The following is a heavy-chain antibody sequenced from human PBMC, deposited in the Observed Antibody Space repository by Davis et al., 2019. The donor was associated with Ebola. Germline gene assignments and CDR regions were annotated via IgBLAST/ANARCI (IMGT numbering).Heavy chain of an antibody. CDR3: ARLGSGWYWYFDL. Sequence: ASVKVSCKASGYTFTSYAMHWVRQAPGQRLEWMGWINAGNGNTKYSQKFQGRVTITRDTSASTAYMELRSLRSDDTAVYYCARLGSGWYWYFDLWGRGTLVTVSS. J-gene: IGHJ2*01. V-gene: IGHV1-3*01. CDR1: GYTFTSYA. CDR2: INAGNGNT. D-gene: IGHD6-19*01.